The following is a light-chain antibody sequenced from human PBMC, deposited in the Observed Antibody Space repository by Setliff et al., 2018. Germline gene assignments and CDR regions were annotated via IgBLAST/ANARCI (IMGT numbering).Light chain of an antibody. V-gene: IGLV2-23*02. CDR1: SSDVGSYNL. CDR2: EVS. J-gene: IGLJ1*01. Sequence: QSVLTQPASVSGSPGQSITIYCTGTSSDVGSYNLVSWYQQHPGKAPKLMIYEVSKRPSGVSNRFSGSKSGNTASLTISGLQAEDETDYYCCSYAGSSTPYEVFGTGTKGTVL. CDR3: CSYAGSSTPYEV.